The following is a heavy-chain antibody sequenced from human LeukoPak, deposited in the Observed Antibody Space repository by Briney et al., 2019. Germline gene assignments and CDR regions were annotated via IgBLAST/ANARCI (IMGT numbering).Heavy chain of an antibody. CDR3: ARAYNWNYEFDP. V-gene: IGHV3-7*05. Sequence: GGSLRLSCAASGFTLSNYWMSWVRQAPGKGLEWVANIKQDGSERYYVDSVKGRFTISRDNAKNSLYLQMNSLRAEDTAVYYCARAYNWNYEFDPWGQGTLVTASS. CDR1: GFTLSNYW. CDR2: IKQDGSER. D-gene: IGHD1-7*01. J-gene: IGHJ5*02.